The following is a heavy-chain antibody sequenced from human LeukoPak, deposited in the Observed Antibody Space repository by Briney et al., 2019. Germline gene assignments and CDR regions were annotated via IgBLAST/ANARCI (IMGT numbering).Heavy chain of an antibody. CDR2: ISSGTSTI. CDR3: ARDVTYYGGDWFDP. CDR1: GFTFSSSA. J-gene: IGHJ5*02. D-gene: IGHD4-23*01. Sequence: GGSLRLSCAASGFTFSSSAMNWVRQAPGKGLEWVSYISSGTSTIYYVDSVKGRFTISRDNAKNSLYLQMNSLRAEDTAVYYCARDVTYYGGDWFDPWGQGTLVTVSS. V-gene: IGHV3-48*04.